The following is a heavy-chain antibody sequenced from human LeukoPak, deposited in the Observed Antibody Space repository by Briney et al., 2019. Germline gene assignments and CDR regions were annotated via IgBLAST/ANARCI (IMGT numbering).Heavy chain of an antibody. D-gene: IGHD5-24*01. CDR3: ARHRIKTLVRGYRNSYYLDY. Sequence: PSETLSLTCAVYGGSFSGYYWSWIRQPPGKGLEWIGEINHSGSTNYNPSLKSRVTISVDTSKNQFSLKLSSVTAADTAVYYCARHRIKTLVRGYRNSYYLDYWGQGTLVTVSS. V-gene: IGHV4-34*01. J-gene: IGHJ4*02. CDR2: INHSGST. CDR1: GGSFSGYY.